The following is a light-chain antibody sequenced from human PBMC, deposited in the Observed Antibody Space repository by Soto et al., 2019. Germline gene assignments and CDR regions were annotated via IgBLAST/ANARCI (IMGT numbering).Light chain of an antibody. Sequence: DIQMTQSPSTLSASVGDRVTITCRASQSISSWLAWYQQKPGKAPKLLMYKASSLESGVQSRFSGRESGTEFTLTICSLQPDDFATYYCQQDNSPTWTFGQGTKVEIK. CDR2: KAS. V-gene: IGKV1-5*03. J-gene: IGKJ1*01. CDR1: QSISSW. CDR3: QQDNSPTWT.